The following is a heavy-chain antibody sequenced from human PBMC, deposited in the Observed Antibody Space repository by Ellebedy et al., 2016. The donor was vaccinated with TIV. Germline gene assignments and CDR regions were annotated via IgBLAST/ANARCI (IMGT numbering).Heavy chain of an antibody. CDR3: ARISSPANYFDY. CDR2: IDWEDDK. D-gene: IGHD6-13*01. J-gene: IGHJ4*02. Sequence: SGPTLVKPTQTLTLTCTFSGFSLTTSGMCVNWIRQPPGKALEWLALIDWEDDKYYSTSLKTRLTISKDTSKNQVVLTIPNMDPVDKATYYCARISSPANYFDYWGRGTLVTVSS. CDR1: GFSLTTSGMC. V-gene: IGHV2-70*01.